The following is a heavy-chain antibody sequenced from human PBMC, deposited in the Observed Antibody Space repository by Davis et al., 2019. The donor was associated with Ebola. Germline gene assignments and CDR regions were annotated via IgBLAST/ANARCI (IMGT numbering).Heavy chain of an antibody. CDR1: GYTFTSYD. Sequence: ASVKVSCKASGYTFTSYDINWVRQATGQGLEWMGWMNPNSGNTGYAQNFQGWVTMTRDTSISTAYMELSRLRSDDTAVYYCARDRGTPYGMDVWGQGTTVTVSS. CDR2: MNPNSGNT. V-gene: IGHV1-8*01. D-gene: IGHD1-1*01. J-gene: IGHJ6*02. CDR3: ARDRGTPYGMDV.